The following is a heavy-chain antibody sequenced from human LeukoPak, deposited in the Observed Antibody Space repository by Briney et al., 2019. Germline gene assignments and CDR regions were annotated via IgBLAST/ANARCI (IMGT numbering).Heavy chain of an antibody. J-gene: IGHJ4*02. V-gene: IGHV4-34*01. Sequence: SETLSLTCAVYGGSFSGYYWSWIRQPPGKGLEWIGEINHSGSTNYNLSLKSRVTISVDTSKNQFSLKLSSVTAADTAVYYCARRVLVVVPAAPFDYWGQGTLVTVSS. CDR3: ARRVLVVVPAAPFDY. CDR2: INHSGST. CDR1: GGSFSGYY. D-gene: IGHD2-2*01.